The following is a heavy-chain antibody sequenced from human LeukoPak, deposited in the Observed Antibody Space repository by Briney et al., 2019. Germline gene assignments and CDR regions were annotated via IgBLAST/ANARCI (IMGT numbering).Heavy chain of an antibody. D-gene: IGHD3-22*01. CDR1: GFTFSSYG. CDR2: ISGSGGST. CDR3: AKGQSVVVVRGAFDI. J-gene: IGHJ3*02. V-gene: IGHV3-23*01. Sequence: PGGSLRLSCAASGFTFSSYGMHWVRQAPGKGLELVSAISGSGGSTYYADSVKGRFTISRDNSKNTLYLQMNSLRAEDTAVYYCAKGQSVVVVRGAFDIWGQGTMVTVSS.